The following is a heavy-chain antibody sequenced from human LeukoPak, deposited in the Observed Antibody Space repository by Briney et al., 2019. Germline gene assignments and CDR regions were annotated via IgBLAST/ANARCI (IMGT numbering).Heavy chain of an antibody. J-gene: IGHJ5*02. V-gene: IGHV3-23*01. CDR1: GFTFSGFA. CDR2: ITGIHVPT. D-gene: IGHD4-17*01. CDR3: TKDPNGYYVGAFDP. Sequence: GGSLRLSCAASGFTFSGFAMTCVRQAPGKGGVGVLSITGIHVPTYKTDSVKGRFTNSSDNSQNTLYLQMNSLRAEDTAVYYCTKDPNGYYVGAFDPWGQATQVSVSS.